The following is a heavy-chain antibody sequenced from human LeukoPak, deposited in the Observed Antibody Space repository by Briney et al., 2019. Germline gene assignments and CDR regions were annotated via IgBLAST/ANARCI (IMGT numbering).Heavy chain of an antibody. J-gene: IGHJ5*02. D-gene: IGHD2-2*02. V-gene: IGHV1-18*01. CDR2: ISAYNDNT. Sequence: ASVKVSCKASGYTFTRYGFSWVRQAPGQGLEWMGWISAYNDNTNYARKLQGRVTMTTDTSTSTAYMELRSLTSDDTAVYYCARRYCSSTSCYTNWFDPWGQGTLVTVSS. CDR3: ARRYCSSTSCYTNWFDP. CDR1: GYTFTRYG.